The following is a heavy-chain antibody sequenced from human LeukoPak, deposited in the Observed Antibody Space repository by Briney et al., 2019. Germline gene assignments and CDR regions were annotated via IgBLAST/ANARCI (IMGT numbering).Heavy chain of an antibody. D-gene: IGHD3-10*01. CDR1: VYSLADYY. J-gene: IGHJ5*02. CDR3: ARTPYGSGSIGWFDP. Sequence: ASVNVSCMASVYSLADYYMHWLRPAPGPGPEWMGWINPNASVTAYAPKFQGRVTMTRDTSISTAYMELSRLRSDDTAMYYCARTPYGSGSIGWFDPWGQGTLVTVSS. V-gene: IGHV1-2*02. CDR2: INPNASVT.